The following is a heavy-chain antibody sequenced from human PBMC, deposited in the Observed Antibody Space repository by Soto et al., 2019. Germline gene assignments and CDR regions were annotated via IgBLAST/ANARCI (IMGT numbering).Heavy chain of an antibody. CDR2: ISSDGGST. J-gene: IGHJ4*02. V-gene: IGHV3-64D*08. Sequence: EVQLVESGGGVVQPGGSLRLSCSASGFTFDNYAIHWVRQAPGRGMEYVSVISSDGGSTFYAATVKGIFIVSRDNSKNTVYLQMSNLRAEDTDFYFCVNAGYSSSSFDYWGQGTLVTVSS. CDR3: VNAGYSSSSFDY. CDR1: GFTFDNYA. D-gene: IGHD6-13*01.